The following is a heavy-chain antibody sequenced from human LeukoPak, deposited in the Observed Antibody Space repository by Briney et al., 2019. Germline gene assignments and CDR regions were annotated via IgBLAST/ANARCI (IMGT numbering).Heavy chain of an antibody. V-gene: IGHV1-69*13. J-gene: IGHJ4*02. Sequence: SVNVSCKASGGTFSSYAISWVRQAPGQGLEWMGGIIPIFGTANYAQKFQGRVTITADESTSTAYMELSSLRAEDTAVYYCAKPSWQWFGAQYYFDYWGQGTLVTVSS. CDR3: AKPSWQWFGAQYYFDY. CDR2: IIPIFGTA. CDR1: GGTFSSYA. D-gene: IGHD3-10*01.